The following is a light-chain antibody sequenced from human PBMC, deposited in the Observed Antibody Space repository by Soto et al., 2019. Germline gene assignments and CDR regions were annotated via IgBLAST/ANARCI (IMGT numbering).Light chain of an antibody. Sequence: QSALTQRRSVSGSPRQSVTISCTGPTIDVDSSNYVSWYQQHPGKAPKLMIYDVSERPSGVPDRFSGSKSGSTASLTISGLQAEDEADYYCCSYATTFYVFGSGTKVTV. V-gene: IGLV2-11*01. CDR3: CSYATTFYV. CDR1: TIDVDSSNY. J-gene: IGLJ1*01. CDR2: DVS.